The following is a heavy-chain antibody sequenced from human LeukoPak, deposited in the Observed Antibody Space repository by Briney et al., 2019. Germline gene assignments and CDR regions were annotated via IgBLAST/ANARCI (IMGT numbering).Heavy chain of an antibody. CDR2: ISSSSTI. D-gene: IGHD5-12*01. CDR1: GFTVSNNY. CDR3: ARDRGIVATFDY. Sequence: GGSLRLSCAASGFTVSNNYMNWVRQAPGKGPERVSYISSSSTIYYADSVKGRFTISRDNAKNSLYLQMNSLRAEDTAVYYCARDRGIVATFDYWGQGTLVTVSS. J-gene: IGHJ4*02. V-gene: IGHV3-69-1*01.